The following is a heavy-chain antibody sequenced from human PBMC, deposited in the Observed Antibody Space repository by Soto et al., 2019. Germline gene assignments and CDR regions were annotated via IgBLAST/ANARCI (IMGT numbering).Heavy chain of an antibody. V-gene: IGHV5-51*01. D-gene: IGHD6-19*01. Sequence: GESRKSSCKGSGCSFTSYWSGWVRQVPGKGLEWMGIIYPGDSDTRYSPSFQGQVTISADKSISTAYLQWSSLKASDTAMYYCARDSAVAGRHYYYYYGMDVWGQGPTVTVYS. CDR1: GCSFTSYW. CDR2: IYPGDSDT. CDR3: ARDSAVAGRHYYYYYGMDV. J-gene: IGHJ6*02.